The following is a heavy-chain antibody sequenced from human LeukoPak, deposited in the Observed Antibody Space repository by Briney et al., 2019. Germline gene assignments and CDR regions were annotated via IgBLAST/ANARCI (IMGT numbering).Heavy chain of an antibody. D-gene: IGHD5-18*01. CDR2: INPNSGGT. CDR1: GYTFTGYN. V-gene: IGHV1-2*02. CDR3: ARDLVPSRGYSYGSYY. J-gene: IGHJ4*01. Sequence: ASVKVSCKASGYTFTGYNMHWVRQAPGQGLEWMGWINPNSGGTNYAQKFQGRVTMTRDTSISTAYMELSRLRSDDTAVYYCARDLVPSRGYSYGSYYWGHGTLVTVSS.